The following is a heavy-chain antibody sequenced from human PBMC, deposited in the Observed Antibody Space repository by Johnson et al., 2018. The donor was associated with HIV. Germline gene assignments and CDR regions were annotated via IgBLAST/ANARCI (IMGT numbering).Heavy chain of an antibody. CDR3: AKDLFYGSGSWGAFDI. CDR2: ISYDGSNK. J-gene: IGHJ3*02. CDR1: GFTFGSYG. D-gene: IGHD3-10*01. Sequence: QMQLVESGGGVVQPGGSLRLSCAASGFTFGSYGIHWVRQAPGKGLEWVAVISYDGSNKYYADSVKGRFTISRDNSKNTLYLQMNSLRAEDTAVYYCAKDLFYGSGSWGAFDIWGQGTMVTVSS. V-gene: IGHV3-30*18.